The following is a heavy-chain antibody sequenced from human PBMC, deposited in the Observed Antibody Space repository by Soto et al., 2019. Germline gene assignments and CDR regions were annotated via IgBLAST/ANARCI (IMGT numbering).Heavy chain of an antibody. D-gene: IGHD2-15*01. CDR3: ARDYADCSGGSCEP. V-gene: IGHV1-69*01. CDR2: IIPIFGTA. J-gene: IGHJ5*02. CDR1: GGTFSSYA. Sequence: QVQLVQSGAEVKKPGSSVKVSCKASGGTFSSYAISGVRQAPGQGLEWMGGIIPIFGTANYAQKFQGRVTKTADASTSTAYMELCSLRSEDTAVYYCARDYADCSGGSCEPWGQGTLVTVSS.